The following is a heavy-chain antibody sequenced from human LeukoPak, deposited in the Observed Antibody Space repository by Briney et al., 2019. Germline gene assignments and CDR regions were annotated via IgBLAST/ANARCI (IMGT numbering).Heavy chain of an antibody. CDR3: ARGSSGYYCDHFQT. Sequence: GRSLRLSCAASGFIFSNYWMTWVRQAPGKGLKWVANIKQDGIEKYYVDSVEGRFTVSRDNTKNSLFLQMHSLRAEDTAVYYCARGSSGYYCDHFQTWGQGSLVTVSS. D-gene: IGHD3-22*01. J-gene: IGHJ1*01. CDR2: IKQDGIEK. V-gene: IGHV3-7*01. CDR1: GFIFSNYW.